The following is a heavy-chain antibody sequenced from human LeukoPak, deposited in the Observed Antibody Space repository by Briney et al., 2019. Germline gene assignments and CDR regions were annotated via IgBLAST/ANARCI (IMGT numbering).Heavy chain of an antibody. CDR1: GGSISSGGYS. Sequence: SQTLSLTCAVSGGSISSGGYSWSWIRQPPGKGLEWIGYMYHSGSTYYNPSLKSRVTISVDTSKNQFSLKLSSVTAADTAVYYCARGLEDSGSYYSENAYNWFDPWGQGTLVTVSS. D-gene: IGHD1-26*01. V-gene: IGHV4-30-2*01. CDR3: ARGLEDSGSYYSENAYNWFDP. J-gene: IGHJ5*02. CDR2: MYHSGST.